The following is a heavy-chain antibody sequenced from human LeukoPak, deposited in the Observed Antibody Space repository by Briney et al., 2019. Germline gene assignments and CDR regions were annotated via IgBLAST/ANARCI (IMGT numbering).Heavy chain of an antibody. J-gene: IGHJ4*02. CDR1: GFTFSDYY. D-gene: IGHD3-22*01. Sequence: GGSLRLSCAASGFTFSDYYMTWIRQAPGKGLEGVSYITGSSTYTNYADSVKGRFAISRDNAKNSLYLQMNSLRDEDTAVYYCARGNYYDSSGYKTGRGQGTLVTVSS. CDR2: ITGSSTYT. V-gene: IGHV3-11*06. CDR3: ARGNYYDSSGYKTG.